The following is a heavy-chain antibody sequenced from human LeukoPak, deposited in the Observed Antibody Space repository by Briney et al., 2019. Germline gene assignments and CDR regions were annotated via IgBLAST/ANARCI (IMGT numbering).Heavy chain of an antibody. V-gene: IGHV1-69*05. CDR2: IIPIFGTA. J-gene: IGHJ3*02. Sequence: ASVKVSCKTSGGTFSSYAISWVRQAPGQGLEWMGRIIPIFGTANYAQKFQGRVTITTDESTSTAYMELSSLRSEDTAVYYCARTVVGATTDDAFDIWGQGTMVTASS. CDR1: GGTFSSYA. D-gene: IGHD1-26*01. CDR3: ARTVVGATTDDAFDI.